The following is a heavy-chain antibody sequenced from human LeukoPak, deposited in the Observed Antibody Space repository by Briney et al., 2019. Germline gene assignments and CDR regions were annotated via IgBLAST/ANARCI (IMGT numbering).Heavy chain of an antibody. Sequence: GESLKISCKGSGYSFTSYWIGWVRQMPGKGLEWMGIIYPGDSDTRYSPSFQGQVTISADKSISTAYLQWSSLKASDTAMYYCARQLVSYQLPYYFDYWGQGTLVTVSS. J-gene: IGHJ4*02. CDR1: GYSFTSYW. CDR3: ARQLVSYQLPYYFDY. D-gene: IGHD2-2*01. CDR2: IYPGDSDT. V-gene: IGHV5-51*01.